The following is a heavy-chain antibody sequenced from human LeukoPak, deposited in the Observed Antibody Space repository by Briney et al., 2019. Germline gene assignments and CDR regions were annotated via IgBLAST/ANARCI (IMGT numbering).Heavy chain of an antibody. CDR3: ARGLSGD. V-gene: IGHV4-61*01. CDR2: IYYSGST. D-gene: IGHD1-26*01. Sequence: PSETLSLTCAVSGYSISSGYYWGWIRQPPGKGLEWIGYIYYSGSTNYNPSLKSRVTISVDTSKNQFSLKLSSVTAADTAVYYCARGLSGDWGQGTLVTVSS. CDR1: GYSISSGYY. J-gene: IGHJ4*02.